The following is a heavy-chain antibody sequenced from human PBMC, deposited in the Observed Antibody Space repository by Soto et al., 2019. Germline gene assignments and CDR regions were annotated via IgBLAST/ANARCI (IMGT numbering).Heavy chain of an antibody. CDR3: AKDSEQQLSWFDP. CDR2: ISYDGSNK. V-gene: IGHV3-30*18. Sequence: EXSLRLSCAASGFTFSSYGMHWVRQAPGKGLEWVAVISYDGSNKYYADSVKGRFTISRDNSKNTLYLQMNSLRAEDTAVYYCAKDSEQQLSWFDPWGQGTLVTVSS. J-gene: IGHJ5*02. CDR1: GFTFSSYG. D-gene: IGHD6-13*01.